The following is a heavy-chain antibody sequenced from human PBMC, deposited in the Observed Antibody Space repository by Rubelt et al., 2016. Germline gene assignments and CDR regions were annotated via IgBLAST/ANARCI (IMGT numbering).Heavy chain of an antibody. CDR1: GFTFSSYG. J-gene: IGHJ6*02. CDR2: IWYDGSNK. CDR3: AKEPDYDFWSGHVGGMDV. Sequence: AASGFTFSSYGMHWVRQAPGKGLEWVAVIWYDGSNKYYADSVKGRFTISRDNSKNTLYLQMNSLRAEDTAVYYCAKEPDYDFWSGHVGGMDVWGQGTTVTVSS. V-gene: IGHV3-33*06. D-gene: IGHD3-3*01.